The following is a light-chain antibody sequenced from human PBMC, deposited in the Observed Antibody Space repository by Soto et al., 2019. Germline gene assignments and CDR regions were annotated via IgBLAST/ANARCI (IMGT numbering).Light chain of an antibody. J-gene: IGLJ1*01. CDR3: QSYESSLSGDV. Sequence: QSVLTQPPSVSGAPGQRVTISCTGSSSNIGAGYDVHWYQQLPVTAPKLLIYGNSNRPSGVPDRFSGSKSGTSASLAITGLQAEDEADYYCQSYESSLSGDVFGTGTKLTVL. V-gene: IGLV1-40*01. CDR1: SSNIGAGYD. CDR2: GNS.